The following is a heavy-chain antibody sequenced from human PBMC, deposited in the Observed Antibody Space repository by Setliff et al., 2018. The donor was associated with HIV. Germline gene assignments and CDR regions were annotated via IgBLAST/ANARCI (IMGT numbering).Heavy chain of an antibody. Sequence: GGSLSLSCAASGFIFSSHGMHWVRQAPGKGLEWVAFIRYDESDKQYADSVKGRFTISRDNSKNTLYLQMNRLRTEDTAVYYCAKNLYSSRWSPFDYWGQGTLVTVSS. J-gene: IGHJ4*02. V-gene: IGHV3-30*02. D-gene: IGHD6-13*01. CDR2: IRYDESDK. CDR1: GFIFSSHG. CDR3: AKNLYSSRWSPFDY.